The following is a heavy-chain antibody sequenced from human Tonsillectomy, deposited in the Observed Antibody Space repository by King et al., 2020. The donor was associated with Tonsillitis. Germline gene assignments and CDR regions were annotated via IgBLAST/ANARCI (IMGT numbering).Heavy chain of an antibody. D-gene: IGHD7-27*01. CDR3: ARDRLYNVGWGIDH. CDR2: ISYDGSNK. Sequence: VQLVESGGGVVQPGRSLRLSCEASGFSFSSNGMHWVRQAPGKGLEWVAVISYDGSNKHQTDSVKGRFTISRDNAKNTLYLQMNSLRAEATAVYYCARDRLYNVGWGIDHWGQGTLVTVSS. V-gene: IGHV3-33*05. CDR1: GFSFSSNG. J-gene: IGHJ4*02.